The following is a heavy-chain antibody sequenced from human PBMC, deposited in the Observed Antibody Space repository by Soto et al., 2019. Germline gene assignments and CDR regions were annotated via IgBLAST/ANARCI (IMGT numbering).Heavy chain of an antibody. V-gene: IGHV4-59*01. D-gene: IGHD1-26*01. CDR3: ARGGNGSYDQYFQH. Sequence: SETLSLTCTVSGGSISSYSWSWIRQPPGNGLEWIGYIYYRGSTNYNPSLQSRVTISVDTSKNQFSLKLSSVTAADTAVYYCARGGNGSYDQYFQHRGQGTLVTVSS. J-gene: IGHJ1*01. CDR1: GGSISSYS. CDR2: IYYRGST.